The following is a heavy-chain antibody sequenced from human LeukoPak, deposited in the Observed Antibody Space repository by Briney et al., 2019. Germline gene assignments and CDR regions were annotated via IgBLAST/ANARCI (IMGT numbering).Heavy chain of an antibody. CDR2: IKTDGSIT. J-gene: IGHJ4*02. D-gene: IGHD4-17*01. Sequence: PGGSLRLSCAASGFSFSVYWMHWVRQAPGKGPVWVSRIKTDGSITDYADSVKGRFTISRDNAKNTLYLQMNSLRAEDTAVYYCAREATTTVTLGFDYWGQGTLVTVSS. CDR3: AREATTTVTLGFDY. V-gene: IGHV3-74*01. CDR1: GFSFSVYW.